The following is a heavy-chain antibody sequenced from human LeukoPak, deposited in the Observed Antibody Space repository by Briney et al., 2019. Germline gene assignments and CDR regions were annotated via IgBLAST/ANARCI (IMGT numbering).Heavy chain of an antibody. J-gene: IGHJ6*02. CDR2: INHSGST. V-gene: IGHV4-34*01. D-gene: IGHD2-15*01. CDR3: ARAAGSPPPIYYYYYGMDV. Sequence: SETLSLTFAVSGGSFIGYYWSWIRQPPGKGLEWIGDINHSGSTNYNPSLKSRVTISVDTSKNQFSLKLSSVTAADTAVYYCARAAGSPPPIYYYYYGMDVWGQGTTVTVSS. CDR1: GGSFIGYY.